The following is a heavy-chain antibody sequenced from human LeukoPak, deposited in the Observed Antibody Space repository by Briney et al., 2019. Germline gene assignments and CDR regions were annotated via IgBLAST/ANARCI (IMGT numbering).Heavy chain of an antibody. CDR2: IYSGGST. CDR3: AREVREDYYMDV. D-gene: IGHD3-10*01. Sequence: PGGSLRLSCAASGFTVSSNYMSWVRQAPGQGLEWVSVIYSGGSTYYADSVTGRFTIPRDNSKNTLYLQMNSLRAEDTAVYYCAREVREDYYMDVWGKGTTVTVSS. J-gene: IGHJ6*03. CDR1: GFTVSSNY. V-gene: IGHV3-53*01.